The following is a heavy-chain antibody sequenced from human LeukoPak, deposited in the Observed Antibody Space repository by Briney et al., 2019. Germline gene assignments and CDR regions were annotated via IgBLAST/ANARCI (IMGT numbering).Heavy chain of an antibody. CDR1: GDSITSGYY. CDR2: TYHDGYT. CDR3: ARMFRSSWYINWFDP. J-gene: IGHJ5*02. D-gene: IGHD6-13*01. V-gene: IGHV4-38-2*02. Sequence: SETLSLTCTVSGDSITSGYYWGWIRPSPEKGLEWIGSTYHDGYTYYNPSLKGRLTISVDTSKNQFSLKLNFVTAADTAMYYCARMFRSSWYINWFDPWGQGTLVTVSS.